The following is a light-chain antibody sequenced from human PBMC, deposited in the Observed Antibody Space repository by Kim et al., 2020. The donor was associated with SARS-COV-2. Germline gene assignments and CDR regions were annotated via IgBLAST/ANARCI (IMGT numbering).Light chain of an antibody. CDR2: GAS. Sequence: SVSPGERVTLSCRASQNVNSNLAWYQQKPGQAPRLLISGASSRATGIPARFSGSGSGTEFTLTISSLQSEDFAVYYCQQYIKGWTFGQGTRVEIK. V-gene: IGKV3D-15*01. J-gene: IGKJ1*01. CDR1: QNVNSN. CDR3: QQYIKGWT.